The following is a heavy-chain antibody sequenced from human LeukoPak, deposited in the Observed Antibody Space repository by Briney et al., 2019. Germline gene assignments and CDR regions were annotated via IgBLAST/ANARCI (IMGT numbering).Heavy chain of an antibody. CDR1: GYTFTGYY. Sequence: ASVKVSCKASGYTFTGYYMHWVRQAPGQGLEWMGWINPNSGGTNYAQKFQGRVTMTRDTSISTAYMELSRLRSDDTAVYYCARGKTTVASLLVAYWGQGTLVTVSS. J-gene: IGHJ4*02. D-gene: IGHD4-23*01. V-gene: IGHV1-2*02. CDR3: ARGKTTVASLLVAY. CDR2: INPNSGGT.